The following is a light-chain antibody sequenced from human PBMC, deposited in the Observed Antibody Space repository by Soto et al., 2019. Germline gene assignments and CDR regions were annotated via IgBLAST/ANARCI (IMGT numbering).Light chain of an antibody. CDR1: SSDIGGYNY. Sequence: QSVLTQPASVSGSPGQSITISCTGTSSDIGGYNYVSWYQQHPGKAPKLMIYDANNRPSGVPNRFSGSKSGNTASLTISGLQAEDEADYYCSSYARRSTPVVFGGGTKLTVL. CDR2: DAN. J-gene: IGLJ2*01. CDR3: SSYARRSTPVV. V-gene: IGLV2-14*03.